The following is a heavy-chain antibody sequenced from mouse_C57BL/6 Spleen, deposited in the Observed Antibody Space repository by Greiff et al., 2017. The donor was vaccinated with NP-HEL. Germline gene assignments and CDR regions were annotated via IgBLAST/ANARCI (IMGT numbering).Heavy chain of an antibody. CDR2: ISYDGSN. Sequence: EVKLVESGPGLVKPSQSLSLTCSVTGYSITSGYYWNWIRQFPGNKLEWMGYISYDGSNNYNPSLKNRISITRDTSKNQFFLKLNSVTTEDTATYYCARYYYGSRYWYFDVWGTGTTVTVSS. J-gene: IGHJ1*03. V-gene: IGHV3-6*01. D-gene: IGHD1-1*01. CDR1: GYSITSGYY. CDR3: ARYYYGSRYWYFDV.